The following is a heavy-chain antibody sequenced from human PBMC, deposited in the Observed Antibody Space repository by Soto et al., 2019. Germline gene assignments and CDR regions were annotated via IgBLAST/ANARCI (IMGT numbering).Heavy chain of an antibody. V-gene: IGHV3-23*01. CDR3: GGGGGSSWPTSYYYGMDV. Sequence: GGSLRLSCAASGFTFSSYAMSWVRQAPGKGLEWVSAISGSGGSTYYADSVKGRFTISRDNSKNTLYRQMNSLRAEDTAVYYCGGGGGSSWPTSYYYGMDVWGQGTTVTVSS. CDR1: GFTFSSYA. CDR2: ISGSGGST. D-gene: IGHD6-13*01. J-gene: IGHJ6*02.